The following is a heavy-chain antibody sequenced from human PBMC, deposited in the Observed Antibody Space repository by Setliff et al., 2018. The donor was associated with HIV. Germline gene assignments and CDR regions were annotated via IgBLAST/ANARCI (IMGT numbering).Heavy chain of an antibody. D-gene: IGHD4-17*01. J-gene: IGHJ4*02. CDR3: VRVDYGDYDFDY. CDR2: IYHSGST. V-gene: IGHV4-38-2*02. CDR1: GHSITSDYQ. Sequence: SETLSLTCTVSGHSITSDYQWGRIRQPPGKGLEWIGSIYHSGSTYYNPSLKSRVTISVDTTKSQISLKLIAVTAADTAVFYCVRVDYGDYDFDYWGQGALVTVSS.